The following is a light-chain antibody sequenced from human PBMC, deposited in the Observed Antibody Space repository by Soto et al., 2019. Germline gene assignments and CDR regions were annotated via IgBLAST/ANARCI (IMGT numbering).Light chain of an antibody. CDR3: QQYGSSPLT. CDR1: QSVSSSY. CDR2: GAT. J-gene: IGKJ1*01. V-gene: IGKV3-20*01. Sequence: GERATLSCRARQSVSSSYLAWYQQKPGQAPRLLIYGATSRATGIPDRFSGSGSGTDFTLTINRLEPEDFAVYYCQQYGSSPLTFGQGIKVDIK.